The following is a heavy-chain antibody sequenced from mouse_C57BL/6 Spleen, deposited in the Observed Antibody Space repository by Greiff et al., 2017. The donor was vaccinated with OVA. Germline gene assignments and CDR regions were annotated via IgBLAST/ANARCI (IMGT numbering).Heavy chain of an antibody. Sequence: VQLQQPGAELVKPGASVKLSCKASGYTFTSYWMHWVKQRPGQGLEWIGMIHPNSGSTNYNEKFKSKATLTVDKSSSTAYMQLSSLTSEDSAVCYSAREPWRGAMEYWGQGTPVTVSS. V-gene: IGHV1-64*01. CDR2: IHPNSGST. CDR3: AREPWRGAMEY. CDR1: GYTFTSYW. J-gene: IGHJ4*01.